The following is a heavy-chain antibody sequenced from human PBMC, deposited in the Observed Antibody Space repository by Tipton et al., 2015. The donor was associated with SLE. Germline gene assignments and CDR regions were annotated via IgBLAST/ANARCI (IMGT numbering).Heavy chain of an antibody. D-gene: IGHD3-16*01. CDR3: ARAPGQLWPWDY. J-gene: IGHJ4*02. V-gene: IGHV4-61*02. CDR1: GGSISSGSYY. Sequence: LRLSCTVSGGSISSGSYYWSWIRQPAGKGLEWIGRIYTSGSTSYNPSLKSRVTISVDTSKNQFSLKLSSVTAADTAVYYCARAPGQLWPWDYWGQGTLVTVSS. CDR2: IYTSGST.